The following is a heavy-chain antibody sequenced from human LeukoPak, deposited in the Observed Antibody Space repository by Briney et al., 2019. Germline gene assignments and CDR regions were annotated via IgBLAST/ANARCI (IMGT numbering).Heavy chain of an antibody. CDR1: GFTFSDYY. D-gene: IGHD6-13*01. CDR2: ISSSGSTI. CDR3: ARVGYGAAAFGRFDP. Sequence: GGSLRLSCAVSGFTFSDYYMSWIRQAPGKGLEWVSYISSSGSTIYYAGSVKGRFTISRDNAKNSLYLQMNSLRAEDTAVYYCARVGYGAAAFGRFDPWGQGTLVTVSS. J-gene: IGHJ5*02. V-gene: IGHV3-11*01.